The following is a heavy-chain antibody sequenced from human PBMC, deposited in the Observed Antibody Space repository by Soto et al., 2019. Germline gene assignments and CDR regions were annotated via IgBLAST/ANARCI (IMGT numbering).Heavy chain of an antibody. V-gene: IGHV1-46*01. CDR1: GYTITSYY. CDR3: ERGRFVGATYYFDC. CDR2: INPSGGST. D-gene: IGHD1-26*01. J-gene: IGHJ4*02. Sequence: SVKVSCKACGYTITSYYRPWVRQANGQGLEWMGIINPSGGSTSYAQKFQGRVTMTRDTSTSTVYIELRSLRSQATAVYYCERGRFVGATYYFDCWGQGTLVTVSS.